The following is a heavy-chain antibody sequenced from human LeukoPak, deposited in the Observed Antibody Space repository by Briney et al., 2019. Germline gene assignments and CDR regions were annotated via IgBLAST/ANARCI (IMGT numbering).Heavy chain of an antibody. CDR1: GFTFSSYD. Sequence: GGSLRLSCAASGFTFSSYDMHWVRQATGKGLEWVSAIGTAGDTYYPGSVKGRFTISRENAKNSLYLQMNSLRAGDTAVYYCARAMRYCSSTSCYRWFDPWGQGTLVTVSS. J-gene: IGHJ5*02. D-gene: IGHD2-2*01. V-gene: IGHV3-13*01. CDR2: IGTAGDT. CDR3: ARAMRYCSSTSCYRWFDP.